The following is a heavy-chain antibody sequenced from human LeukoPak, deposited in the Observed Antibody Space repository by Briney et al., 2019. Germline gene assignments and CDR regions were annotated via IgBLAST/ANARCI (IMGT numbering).Heavy chain of an antibody. D-gene: IGHD2-2*01. V-gene: IGHV1-69*13. Sequence: ASVKVSCKASGGTFRRFAMSWVRQAPGQGLEWMGGIIPIFGSANYAQKFQGRVTITADESTRTAYMELSNLRSEDTAVYYCARVVTPRYCTSTSCYSKGWFDPWGQGTLVTVSS. CDR1: GGTFRRFA. CDR2: IIPIFGSA. CDR3: ARVVTPRYCTSTSCYSKGWFDP. J-gene: IGHJ5*02.